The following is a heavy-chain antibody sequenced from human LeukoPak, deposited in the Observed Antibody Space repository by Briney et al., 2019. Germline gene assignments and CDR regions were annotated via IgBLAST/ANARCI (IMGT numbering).Heavy chain of an antibody. J-gene: IGHJ6*02. CDR1: GGSISSYY. Sequence: SETLSLTCTVSGGSISSYYWSWIRQPAGKGLERIGRIYTSGSTNYNPSLKNRVTMSVDTSKNQFSLKLSSVTAADTAVYYCARAPIAAAGTSDYGMDVWGQGTTVTVSS. V-gene: IGHV4-4*07. D-gene: IGHD6-13*01. CDR3: ARAPIAAAGTSDYGMDV. CDR2: IYTSGST.